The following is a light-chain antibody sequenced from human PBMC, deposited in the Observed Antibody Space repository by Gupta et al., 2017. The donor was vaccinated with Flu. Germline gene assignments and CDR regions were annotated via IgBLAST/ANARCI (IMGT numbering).Light chain of an antibody. CDR2: QAS. CDR3: HRIELPGQ. J-gene: IGKJ1*01. V-gene: IGKV1-5*03. Sequence: IWLTGSPSTLSAAVVDRVTITCRASQSISSWLAWYQQKPGKVPKLLIYQASSLESGVPSSVRSSGSGTEVILTFRSLQPDEVATDHCHRIELPGQLGRGPRVE. CDR1: QSISSW.